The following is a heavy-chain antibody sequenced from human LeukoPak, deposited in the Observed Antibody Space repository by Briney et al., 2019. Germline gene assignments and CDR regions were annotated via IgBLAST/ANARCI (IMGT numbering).Heavy chain of an antibody. CDR3: ARAPLYGSCEY. V-gene: IGHV3-30*03. CDR2: ISYDGSNK. CDR1: GFTFSSYG. Sequence: GGSLRLSCAASGFTFSSYGMHWVRQAPGKGLEWVAVISYDGSNKYYADSVKGRFTISRDNSKNTLYLQMNSLRAEDTAVYYCARAPLYGSCEYWGQGTLVTVSS. J-gene: IGHJ4*02. D-gene: IGHD6-6*01.